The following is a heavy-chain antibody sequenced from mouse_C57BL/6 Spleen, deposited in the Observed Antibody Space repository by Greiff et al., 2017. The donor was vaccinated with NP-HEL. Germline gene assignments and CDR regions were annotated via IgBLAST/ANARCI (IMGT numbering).Heavy chain of an antibody. CDR1: GYTFTDYE. CDR2: IDPETGGT. Sequence: QVQLQQSGAELVRPGASVTLSCKASGYTFTDYEMHWVKQTPVHGLEWIGAIDPETGGTAYNQKFKGKAILTADKSSSTAYMELRSLTSEDSAVYYCTRGDYGSSYYFDYGGKAPLSQSPQ. D-gene: IGHD1-1*01. V-gene: IGHV1-15*01. J-gene: IGHJ2*01. CDR3: TRGDYGSSYYFDY.